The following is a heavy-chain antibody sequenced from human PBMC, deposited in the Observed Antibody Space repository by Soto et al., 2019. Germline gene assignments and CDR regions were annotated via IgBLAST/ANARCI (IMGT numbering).Heavy chain of an antibody. Sequence: PSETLSLTCTVSGGSLTGGGYYWSWIRQHPVKGLEWIGCIYYTGTTYYNPSLKSRLSISVDTSKNQFSLRLTSMTAADTAVYFCAISTLPPTRFGFYPWAQRTLVTVS. D-gene: IGHD3-3*01. J-gene: IGHJ5*02. CDR3: AISTLPPTRFGFYP. CDR1: GGSLTGGGYY. V-gene: IGHV4-31*03. CDR2: IYYTGTT.